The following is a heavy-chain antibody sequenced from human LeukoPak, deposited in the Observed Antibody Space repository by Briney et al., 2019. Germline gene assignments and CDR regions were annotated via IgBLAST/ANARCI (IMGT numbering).Heavy chain of an antibody. D-gene: IGHD2-21*02. CDR3: TKDLTDYHYYYTDV. CDR1: GFTFSNYA. Sequence: GGSLRLSCEASGFTFSNYAMAWVRQSPGKGLEWVSGITGSGGHTYYADSVKGRFTSSRDNSKNTLYLQMNSVRAEDTAVYYCTKDLTDYHYYYTDVWGKGTTVIVSS. J-gene: IGHJ6*03. V-gene: IGHV3-23*01. CDR2: ITGSGGHT.